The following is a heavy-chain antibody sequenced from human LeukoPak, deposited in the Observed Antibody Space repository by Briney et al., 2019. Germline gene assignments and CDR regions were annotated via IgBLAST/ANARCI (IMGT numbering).Heavy chain of an antibody. CDR1: GFTFSSYS. CDR2: LSSSSSYI. CDR3: AREYYYDSRAPGAFDI. D-gene: IGHD3-22*01. J-gene: IGHJ3*02. V-gene: IGHV3-21*01. Sequence: GGSLRLSCAASGFTFSSYSINWVRQAPGKGLEGVSSLSSSSSYIYYADSVKGRFTISRDNAKNSLYLQMNSLRAEDTAVYYCAREYYYDSRAPGAFDIWGQGTMVTVS.